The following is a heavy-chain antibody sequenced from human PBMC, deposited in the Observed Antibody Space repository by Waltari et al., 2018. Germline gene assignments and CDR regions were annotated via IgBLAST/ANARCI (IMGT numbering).Heavy chain of an antibody. J-gene: IGHJ6*02. CDR2: IYHSGST. D-gene: IGHD1-26*01. Sequence: QVQLQESGPGLVKPPVTLSLTCAVSGYSISSGYYWGWTRQPPGKGLEWIGSIYHSGSTYYNPSLKSRVTISVDTSKNQFSLKLSSVTAADTAVYYCARLEARSGTYYYYGMDVWGQGTTVTVSS. V-gene: IGHV4-38-2*01. CDR3: ARLEARSGTYYYYGMDV. CDR1: GYSISSGYY.